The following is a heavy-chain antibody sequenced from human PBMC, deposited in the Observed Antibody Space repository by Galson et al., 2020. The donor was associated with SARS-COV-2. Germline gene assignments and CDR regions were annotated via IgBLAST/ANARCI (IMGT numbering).Heavy chain of an antibody. CDR2: MNPNSGNT. Sequence: ASVKVSCKASGYTFTSYDINWVRQATGQGLEWMGWMNPNSGNTGYAQKFQGRVTMTRNTSISTAYMELSSLRSEDTAVYYCARGRRITMIVVADYYYYGMDVWGQGTTVTVSS. J-gene: IGHJ6*02. CDR1: GYTFTSYD. V-gene: IGHV1-8*01. D-gene: IGHD3-22*01. CDR3: ARGRRITMIVVADYYYYGMDV.